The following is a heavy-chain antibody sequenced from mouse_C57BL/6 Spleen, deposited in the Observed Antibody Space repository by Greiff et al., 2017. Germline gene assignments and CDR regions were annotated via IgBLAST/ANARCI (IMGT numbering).Heavy chain of an antibody. V-gene: IGHV1-64*01. CDR1: GYTFTSYW. Sequence: VQLQQPGAELVKPGASVKLSCKASGYTFTSYWMHWVKQRPGQGLEWIGMIHPNSGSTNYNEKFKSKATLTVDKSSSTAYMQLSSLTSADSAVYYCARSGTVPVTAMDYWGQGTSVTVSS. CDR3: ARSGTVPVTAMDY. J-gene: IGHJ4*01. D-gene: IGHD1-1*01. CDR2: IHPNSGST.